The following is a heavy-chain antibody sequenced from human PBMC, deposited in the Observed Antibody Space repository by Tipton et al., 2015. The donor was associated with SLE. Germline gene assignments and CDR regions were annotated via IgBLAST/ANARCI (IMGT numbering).Heavy chain of an antibody. CDR2: IRYDGSNR. CDR1: EFTFSSYV. V-gene: IGHV3-30*02. D-gene: IGHD6-19*01. J-gene: IGHJ3*02. Sequence: SLRLSCAASEFTFSSYVMHWVRQAPGKGLEWVAFIRYDGSNRQYTDSVKGRFTISRDNPKNTLYLQMNSLRAENTAVYYCAKEQGYSSANDAFDIWGQGTMVTVSS. CDR3: AKEQGYSSANDAFDI.